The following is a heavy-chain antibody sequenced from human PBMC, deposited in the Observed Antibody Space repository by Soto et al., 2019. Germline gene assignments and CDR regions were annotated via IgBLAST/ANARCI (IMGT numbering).Heavy chain of an antibody. Sequence: QLQLQESGPGLVKPSETLSLTCTVSGGSISSSSYYWGWIRQPPGKGLEWIGSIYYSGSTYYNPSLKSRVTISVDTSKNQFSLKLSSVTAADTAVYYCARLVYYYDSSGYYKTFDYWGQGTLVTVSS. CDR1: GGSISSSSYY. J-gene: IGHJ4*02. V-gene: IGHV4-39*01. CDR2: IYYSGST. CDR3: ARLVYYYDSSGYYKTFDY. D-gene: IGHD3-22*01.